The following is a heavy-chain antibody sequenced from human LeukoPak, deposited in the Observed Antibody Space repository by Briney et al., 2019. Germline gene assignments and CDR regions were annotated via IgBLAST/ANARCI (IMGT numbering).Heavy chain of an antibody. V-gene: IGHV3-23*01. CDR1: GFTFSSYA. CDR3: AKRPGYCSGGSCYSAAPNDY. Sequence: GGSLRLSCAASGFTFSSYAMSWVRQAPGKGLGWVSAISGSGGSTYYADSVKGRFTISRDNSKNTLYLQMNSLRAEDTAVYYCAKRPGYCSGGSCYSAAPNDYWGQGTLVTVSS. J-gene: IGHJ4*02. D-gene: IGHD2-15*01. CDR2: ISGSGGST.